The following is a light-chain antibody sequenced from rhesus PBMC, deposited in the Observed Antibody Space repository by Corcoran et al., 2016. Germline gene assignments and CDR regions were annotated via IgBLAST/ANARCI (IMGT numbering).Light chain of an antibody. CDR2: KAS. J-gene: IGKJ4*01. V-gene: IGKV1-74*01. Sequence: DIQMTQSPSSLSASVGDRVTITCRASENVNKYLNWYQQKPGKAPKLLNYKASTLQSGVPSRFSGSGSGTDYTFTISSLQPEDVATYYCQHGYGTPLTFGGGTKVELK. CDR1: ENVNKY. CDR3: QHGYGTPLT.